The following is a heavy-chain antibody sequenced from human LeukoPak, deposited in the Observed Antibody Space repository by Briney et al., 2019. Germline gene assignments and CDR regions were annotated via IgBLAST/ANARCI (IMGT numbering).Heavy chain of an antibody. CDR3: ARGSSRYYYYMYV. CDR1: GGSISSGSYY. CDR2: IYTSGST. V-gene: IGHV4-61*02. D-gene: IGHD6-6*01. Sequence: SETLSLTCTVSGGSISSGSYYWSWLRQPAGKGLEWIGRIYTSGSTNYNPSLKSRVTISVDTSKNQFSLKLSSVTAADTAVYYCARGSSRYYYYMYVWGKGTTVTVSS. J-gene: IGHJ6*03.